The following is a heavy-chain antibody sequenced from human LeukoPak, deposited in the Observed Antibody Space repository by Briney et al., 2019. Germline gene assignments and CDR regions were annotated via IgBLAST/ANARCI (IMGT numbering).Heavy chain of an antibody. D-gene: IGHD1-1*01. CDR1: GGSVSSGSYY. J-gene: IGHJ4*02. CDR3: ARGAGTIDY. CDR2: IHYSGST. Sequence: PSETLSLTCTVSGGSVSSGSYYWSWIRQPPGKGLEWIGYIHYSGSTNYNPSLKSRVTISVDTSKNQFSLKLSSVTAADTAVYYCARGAGTIDYWGQGTLVTVSS. V-gene: IGHV4-61*01.